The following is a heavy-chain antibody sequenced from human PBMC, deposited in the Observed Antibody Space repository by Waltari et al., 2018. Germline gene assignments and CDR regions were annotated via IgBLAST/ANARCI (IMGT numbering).Heavy chain of an antibody. D-gene: IGHD2-15*01. CDR1: GFTFDDYA. V-gene: IGHV3-9*01. J-gene: IGHJ4*02. CDR3: TTQIFIGLIDGGRNY. CDR2: ISWNSGNI. Sequence: EVQLLESGGGLVQPGRSLRLSCAVSGFTFDDYAMYWVRQAPGKGLEWVAGISWNSGNIDYADAVKGRFTISRDNAKSSLYLQMNSLRAEDSALYYYTTQIFIGLIDGGRNYWGQGTLVTVSS.